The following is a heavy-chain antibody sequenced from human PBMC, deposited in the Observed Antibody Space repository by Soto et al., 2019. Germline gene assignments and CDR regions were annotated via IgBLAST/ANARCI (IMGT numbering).Heavy chain of an antibody. Sequence: GASVKVSCKASGYTFTSYGISWVRQAPGQGLEWMGWISAYNGNTNYAQKLQGRVTMTTDTSTSTAYMELRSLRSDDTAVYYCARDSTKYSYGYWYFDLWGRGTLVTVSS. D-gene: IGHD5-18*01. CDR1: GYTFTSYG. CDR2: ISAYNGNT. J-gene: IGHJ2*01. CDR3: ARDSTKYSYGYWYFDL. V-gene: IGHV1-18*01.